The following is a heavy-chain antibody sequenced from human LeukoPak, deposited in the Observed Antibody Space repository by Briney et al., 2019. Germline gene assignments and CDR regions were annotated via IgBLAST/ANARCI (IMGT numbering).Heavy chain of an antibody. CDR3: ARKIPYGMDV. CDR1: GGTFSSYA. J-gene: IGHJ6*02. V-gene: IGHV1-69*04. CDR2: IIPILGIA. Sequence: SVRVSCKASGGTFSSYAISWVRQAPGQGLEWMGRIIPILGIANYAQKFQGRVTITADKSTSTAYMELSSLRSEDTAVYYCARKIPYGMDVWGQGTTVTVSS.